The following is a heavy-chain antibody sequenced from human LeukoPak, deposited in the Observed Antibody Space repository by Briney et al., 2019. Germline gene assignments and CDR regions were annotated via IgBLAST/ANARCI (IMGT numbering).Heavy chain of an antibody. CDR2: ISGSGGST. V-gene: IGHV3-23*01. Sequence: GGSLRLSCAASGFTFSSYAMSWVRQAPGKGLEWVSVISGSGGSTYYADSVKGRFTISRDNSKNTLYLQMNSLRAEDTAVYYCAKRSIGAGGYFDCWGQGTLVTVSS. D-gene: IGHD2-8*02. J-gene: IGHJ4*02. CDR3: AKRSIGAGGYFDC. CDR1: GFTFSSYA.